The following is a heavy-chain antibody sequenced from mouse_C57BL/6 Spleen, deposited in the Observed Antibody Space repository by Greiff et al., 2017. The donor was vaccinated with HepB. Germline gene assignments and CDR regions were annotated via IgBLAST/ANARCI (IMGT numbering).Heavy chain of an antibody. CDR3: ASGGALDYYGSSYWYFDV. Sequence: QVQLQQSGAELARPGASVKLSCKASGYTFTSYGISWVKQRTGQGLEWIGEIYPRSGNTYYNEKFKGKATLTADKSSSTAYMELRSLTSEDSAVYFCASGGALDYYGSSYWYFDVWGTGTTVTASS. CDR1: GYTFTSYG. V-gene: IGHV1-81*01. CDR2: IYPRSGNT. J-gene: IGHJ1*03. D-gene: IGHD1-1*01.